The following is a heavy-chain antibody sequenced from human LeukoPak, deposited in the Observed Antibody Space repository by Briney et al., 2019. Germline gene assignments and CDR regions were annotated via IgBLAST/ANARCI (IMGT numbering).Heavy chain of an antibody. Sequence: ASVKVSCKASGYTFTSYAISWVRQAPGQGLEWMGWISAYNGNTNYAQKLQGRVTMTTDTSRSTAYMELRSLKSDDTAVYYCASRKLGNDYWGQGTLVTVSS. J-gene: IGHJ4*02. CDR3: ASRKLGNDY. V-gene: IGHV1-18*01. CDR1: GYTFTSYA. D-gene: IGHD7-27*01. CDR2: ISAYNGNT.